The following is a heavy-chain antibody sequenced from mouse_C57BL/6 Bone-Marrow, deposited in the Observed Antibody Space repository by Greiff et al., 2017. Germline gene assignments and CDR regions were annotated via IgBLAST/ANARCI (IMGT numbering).Heavy chain of an antibody. V-gene: IGHV1-18*01. CDR2: INPNNGGT. CDR1: GYTFTDYN. D-gene: IGHD1-1*01. J-gene: IGHJ2*01. Sequence: EVQLKQSGPELVKPGASVKIPCKASGYTFTDYNMDWVKQSHGKSLEWIGDINPNNGGTIYNQKFKGKATLTVDKSSSTAYMELRSLTSEDTAVYYCARGVRGSSLYYFDYWGQGTTLTVSS. CDR3: ARGVRGSSLYYFDY.